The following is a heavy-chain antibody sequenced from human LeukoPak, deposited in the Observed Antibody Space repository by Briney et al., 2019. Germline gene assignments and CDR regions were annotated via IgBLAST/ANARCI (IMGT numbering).Heavy chain of an antibody. CDR2: MNPHSGNT. V-gene: IGHV1-8*03. CDR1: GYTFTSYD. D-gene: IGHD6-13*01. Sequence: ASVKVSCKASGYTFTSYDINWVRQATGQGLEWMGWMNPHSGNTGYAQKFQGRVTITRNTSISTAYMELSSLRSEDTAVYYCARVAAAGTLYRKDFDYWGQGTLVTVSS. J-gene: IGHJ4*02. CDR3: ARVAAAGTLYRKDFDY.